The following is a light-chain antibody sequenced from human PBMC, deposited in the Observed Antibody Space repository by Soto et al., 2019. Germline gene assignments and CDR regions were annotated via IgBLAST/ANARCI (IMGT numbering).Light chain of an antibody. CDR2: GVN. Sequence: QSALTQPASVSESLGQSITISCSGTSSDIGGHNFVSWYQQLPGKSPKVLIYGVNNRPSGISNRFSGSKSGNTASLTISGLKADDEADYYCSSYTFRNIGVFGGGTKLTVL. J-gene: IGLJ3*02. CDR1: SSDIGGHNF. CDR3: SSYTFRNIGV. V-gene: IGLV2-14*01.